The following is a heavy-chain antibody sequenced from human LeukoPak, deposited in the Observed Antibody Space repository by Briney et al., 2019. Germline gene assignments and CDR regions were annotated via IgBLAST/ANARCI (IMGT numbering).Heavy chain of an antibody. J-gene: IGHJ4*02. Sequence: GGSLRLSCAASGFTFSDYYMSWIRQAPGKGLEWVSYISSSGSTIYYADSVKGRFTISRDNAKNSLHLQMNSLGAEDTAVYYCAREQYYDILTGSYPGLDYWGQGTLVTVSS. CDR3: AREQYYDILTGSYPGLDY. CDR2: ISSSGSTI. V-gene: IGHV3-11*01. CDR1: GFTFSDYY. D-gene: IGHD3-9*01.